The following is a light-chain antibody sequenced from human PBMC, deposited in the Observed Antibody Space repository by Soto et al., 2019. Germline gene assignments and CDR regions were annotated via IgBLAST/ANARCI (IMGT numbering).Light chain of an antibody. V-gene: IGKV1-33*01. Sequence: DLQMTQSPSSLSASVGDRVTITCQASQDISNYLNWYQQKPGKAPKLLIYDASNLETRVPSRFSGSGSGTDFTFTISSLQPEDIATYYCQQYDNLPIFTFGPGTKVDIK. CDR2: DAS. CDR3: QQYDNLPIFT. J-gene: IGKJ3*01. CDR1: QDISNY.